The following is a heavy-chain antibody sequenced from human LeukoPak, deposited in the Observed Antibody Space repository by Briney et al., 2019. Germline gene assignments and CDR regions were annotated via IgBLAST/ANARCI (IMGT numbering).Heavy chain of an antibody. J-gene: IGHJ3*02. CDR3: AKNTVGETIGWDAYDI. CDR2: ISGSGGST. V-gene: IGHV3-23*01. CDR1: GFTFSSYA. Sequence: PGGSLRLSCAASGFTFSSYAMSWVRQAPGKGLEWVSAISGSGGSTYYADSVKGRFTISRDNSKNTLYLQMNSLRVEDTAVYYCAKNTVGETIGWDAYDIWGHGTLGAVSS. D-gene: IGHD1-26*01.